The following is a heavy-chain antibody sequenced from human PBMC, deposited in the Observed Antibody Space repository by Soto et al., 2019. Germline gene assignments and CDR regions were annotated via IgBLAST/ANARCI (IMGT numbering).Heavy chain of an antibody. J-gene: IGHJ4*02. CDR1: GFTFGDYA. V-gene: IGHV3-49*03. CDR2: IRSKAYGGTT. CDR3: TSSSITYDILTGYYDY. D-gene: IGHD3-9*01. Sequence: GGSLRLSCTASGFTFGDYAMSWFRQAPGKGLEWVGFIRSKAYGGTTEYAASVKGRFTISRDDSKSIAYLQMNSLKTEDTVVYYCTSSSITYDILTGYYDYWGQGTLVTVSS.